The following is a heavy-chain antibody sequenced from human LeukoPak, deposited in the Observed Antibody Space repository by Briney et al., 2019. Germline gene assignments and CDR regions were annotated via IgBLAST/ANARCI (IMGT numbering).Heavy chain of an antibody. D-gene: IGHD4-17*01. J-gene: IGHJ5*02. CDR3: ATDLPGYGDYEVLDP. Sequence: ASVKVSCKVSGYTLTELSMHWVRQAPGKGLEWMGGFDPEDGETIYAQKFQGRVTMTEDTSTDTAYMELSSLRSEDTAVYYCATDLPGYGDYEVLDPWGQGTPVTVSS. V-gene: IGHV1-24*01. CDR2: FDPEDGET. CDR1: GYTLTELS.